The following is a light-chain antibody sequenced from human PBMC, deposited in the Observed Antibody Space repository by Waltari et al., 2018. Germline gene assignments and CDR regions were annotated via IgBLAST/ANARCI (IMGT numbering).Light chain of an antibody. CDR1: NIGTYS. CDR2: YDR. CDR3: HVWHPHVDPGV. J-gene: IGLJ1*01. Sequence: SYVVTQPPSVSVAPGEPATITRGGANIGTYSVHWYQQKAGQAPVLVIFYDRDRPSGIPDRFSGSNSGNTATLTISRVEAGDEARYYCHVWHPHVDPGVFGTGTEVTVL. V-gene: IGLV3-21*04.